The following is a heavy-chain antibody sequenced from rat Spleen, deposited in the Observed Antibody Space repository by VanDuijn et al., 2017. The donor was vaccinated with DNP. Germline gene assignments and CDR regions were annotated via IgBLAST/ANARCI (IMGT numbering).Heavy chain of an antibody. CDR2: MSSGGTT. CDR1: GFSLTSYA. Sequence: QVQLKESGPGLVQPSQTLSLTCTVSGFSLTSYAVAWVRQPPGKGLEWVAAMSSGGTTYYNLPLRSRLSITRDTSKSQVFLKMNSLQTEDTAMYFCVRSYYDGTPTTGYFDYWGQGVMVTVSS. D-gene: IGHD1-12*02. J-gene: IGHJ2*01. V-gene: IGHV2-6*01. CDR3: VRSYYDGTPTTGYFDY.